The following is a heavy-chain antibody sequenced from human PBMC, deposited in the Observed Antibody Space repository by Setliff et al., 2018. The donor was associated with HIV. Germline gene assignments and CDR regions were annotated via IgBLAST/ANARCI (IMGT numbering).Heavy chain of an antibody. V-gene: IGHV4-4*09. CDR3: ARRIDDSGSFPDKNWFDT. CDR2: IFSSGST. Sequence: SETLSLTCTVSGDSISSYSWNWIRQSPGGGLEWIGFIFSSGSTKYSPSLQSRVTMSIDTSKDQFSLRLTSVTAADTAVYYCARRIDDSGSFPDKNWFDTWGQGSLVTVSS. J-gene: IGHJ5*02. D-gene: IGHD3-10*01. CDR1: GDSISSYS.